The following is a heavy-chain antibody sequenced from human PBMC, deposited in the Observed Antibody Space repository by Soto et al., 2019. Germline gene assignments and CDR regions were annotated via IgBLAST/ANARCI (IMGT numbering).Heavy chain of an antibody. CDR3: AKAGAAAVAGMDV. D-gene: IGHD6-13*01. CDR1: GFTFSSYS. J-gene: IGHJ6*02. Sequence: GSLRLTCSASGFTFSSYSMSWVRQAPGKGLEWVSAISGSGGSTYYADSVKGRFTISRDNSKNTLYLQMNSLRAEDTAVYYCAKAGAAAVAGMDVWGQGTMVTVYS. CDR2: ISGSGGST. V-gene: IGHV3-23*01.